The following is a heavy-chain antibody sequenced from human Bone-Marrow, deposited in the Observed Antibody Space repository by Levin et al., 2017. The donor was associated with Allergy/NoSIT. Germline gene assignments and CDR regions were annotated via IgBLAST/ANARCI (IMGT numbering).Heavy chain of an antibody. CDR3: ARDHSGYSVLDY. CDR1: GFTFRSYG. J-gene: IGHJ4*01. V-gene: IGHV3-30*03. Sequence: GESLKISCAASGFTFRSYGLSWVRQSPGKGLEWVALISSDGSNKYYSDSVKGRFTISRDNSKNTLYLQMNSLRAEDTAVYYCARDHSGYSVLDYWGHGTLVIVSS. D-gene: IGHD5/OR15-5a*01. CDR2: ISSDGSNK.